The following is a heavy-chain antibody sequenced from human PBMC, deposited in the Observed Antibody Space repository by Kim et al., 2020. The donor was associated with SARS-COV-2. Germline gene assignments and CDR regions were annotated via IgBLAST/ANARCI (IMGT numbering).Heavy chain of an antibody. V-gene: IGHV4-4*07. CDR3: ARDDLVYCDGYCRLCPDN. CDR1: GGSISTYY. D-gene: IGHD2-21*02. J-gene: IGHJ5*01. CDR2: IQTSGSA. Sequence: SETLSLTCTVPGGSISTYYWSWIRQPAGKGLEWIGRIQTSGSAHYNPSLKSRVTMSLDMSKNQFSLKLTSVTAADTAVYYCARDDLVYCDGYCRLCPDN.